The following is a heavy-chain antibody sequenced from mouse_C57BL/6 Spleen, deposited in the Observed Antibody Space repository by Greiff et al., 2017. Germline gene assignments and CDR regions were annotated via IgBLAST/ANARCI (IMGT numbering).Heavy chain of an antibody. CDR1: GYTFTSYW. D-gene: IGHD2-5*01. CDR3: ARSYSNPAWFAY. CDR2: IYPSDSET. Sequence: VKLQQPGAELVRPGSSVKLSCKASGYTFTSYWMDWVKQRPGQGLEWIGNIYPSDSETHYNQKFKDKATLTVDKSSSTAYMQLSSLTSEDSAVYYCARSYSNPAWFAYWGQGTLVTVSA. J-gene: IGHJ3*01. V-gene: IGHV1-61*01.